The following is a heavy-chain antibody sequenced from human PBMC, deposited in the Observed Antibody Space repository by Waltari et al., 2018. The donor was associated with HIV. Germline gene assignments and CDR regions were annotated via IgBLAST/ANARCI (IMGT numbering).Heavy chain of an antibody. D-gene: IGHD2-21*02. Sequence: QVQLQESGPGLVKPSETLSLTCSVSGDPMTGYHWVWIRQPPGKGLDSIGYIYYRGKTNYNPSLRSRVDISVDTSMSQFYLKLNSVTAADTAVYFCARLRGDRTAVIDYWGQGTLVTVSS. CDR2: IYYRGKT. J-gene: IGHJ4*02. CDR3: ARLRGDRTAVIDY. V-gene: IGHV4-59*08. CDR1: GDPMTGYH.